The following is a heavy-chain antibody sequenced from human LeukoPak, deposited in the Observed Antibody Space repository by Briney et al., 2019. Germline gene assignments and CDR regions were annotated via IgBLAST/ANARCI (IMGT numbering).Heavy chain of an antibody. D-gene: IGHD3-22*01. CDR1: GGTFSSYA. J-gene: IGHJ4*02. Sequence: SVKVSCKASGGTFSSYAINWVRQAPGQGLEWMGRIIPIFGTANYAQKFQGRVTITTDESTSTAYMELSSLRSEDTAVYYCARGGGYYDSSGYYLYYWGQGTLVTVSS. V-gene: IGHV1-69*05. CDR3: ARGGGYYDSSGYYLYY. CDR2: IIPIFGTA.